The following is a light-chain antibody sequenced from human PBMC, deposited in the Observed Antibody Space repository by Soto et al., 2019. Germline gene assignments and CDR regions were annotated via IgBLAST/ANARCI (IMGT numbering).Light chain of an antibody. V-gene: IGKV3-20*01. CDR1: QSVRSGY. CDR2: DAS. CDR3: QQYGSSPPYT. J-gene: IGKJ2*01. Sequence: EIVLTQSPGTLSLSPGERATLSCRASQSVRSGYLAWYQQKPGQAPRLLIYDASSRATGIPDRFSGSGSGTDFSLTINRLEPEDFAVYYCQQYGSSPPYTFGQGTKLEI.